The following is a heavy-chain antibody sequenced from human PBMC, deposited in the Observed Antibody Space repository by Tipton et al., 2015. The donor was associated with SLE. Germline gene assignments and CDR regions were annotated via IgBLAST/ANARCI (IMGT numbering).Heavy chain of an antibody. V-gene: IGHV3-23*01. J-gene: IGHJ4*02. Sequence: SLRLSCAASGFTLRNYAMSWVRQAPGKGLEWVSYISGGGGSTYYADSAKGRFTISRDNSKNTLYLQMNSLRAEDTAVYYCAKDRYCSGGTCFASYFDHWGQGNLVTVSS. CDR2: ISGGGGST. CDR3: AKDRYCSGGTCFASYFDH. CDR1: GFTLRNYA. D-gene: IGHD2-15*01.